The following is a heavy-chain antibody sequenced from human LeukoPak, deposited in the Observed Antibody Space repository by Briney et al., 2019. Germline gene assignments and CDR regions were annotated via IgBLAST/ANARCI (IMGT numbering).Heavy chain of an antibody. V-gene: IGHV4-34*01. Sequence: SETLSLTCAVSGGSFSNYYWSWIRQPPGKGLEWIGEIHPYGFTNFNPSLKGRLSISVDTSKNQFYLKLTSVTAADTAVYYCSRGSDESKTGDSWGQGSLVTVSS. J-gene: IGHJ4*02. CDR1: GGSFSNYY. D-gene: IGHD3-9*01. CDR2: IHPYGFT. CDR3: SRGSDESKTGDS.